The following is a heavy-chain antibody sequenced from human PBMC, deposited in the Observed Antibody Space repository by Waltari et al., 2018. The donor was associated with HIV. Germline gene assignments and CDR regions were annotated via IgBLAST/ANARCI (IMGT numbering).Heavy chain of an antibody. CDR3: GRVDPNDGGTFDV. Sequence: QVRIVQWGAGLLKPSETLSVTCAVYNVRFHYFYWGWMRQAPGKGPEWIGEVSHRGATNYNPSLKSRVSLEVDISMYHFSLKLKSVIDADTATYYCGRVDPNDGGTFDVWSQGSKALVSS. CDR2: VSHRGAT. D-gene: IGHD2-8*01. J-gene: IGHJ3*01. V-gene: IGHV4-34*01. CDR1: NVRFHYFY.